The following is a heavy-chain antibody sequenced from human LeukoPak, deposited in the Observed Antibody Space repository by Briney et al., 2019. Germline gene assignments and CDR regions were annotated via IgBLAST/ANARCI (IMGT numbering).Heavy chain of an antibody. Sequence: SETLSLTCTVSGGSISSSYWSWLRQPPGKGLEWFGYIYYSGSTNYNPSLKSRVTISVDTSKNQFSLKLSSVTAADTAVYYWARRNYYYDSSGYQNYYYYYMDVWGKGTTVTVSS. V-gene: IGHV4-59*12. CDR2: IYYSGST. D-gene: IGHD3-22*01. CDR1: GGSISSSY. CDR3: ARRNYYYDSSGYQNYYYYYMDV. J-gene: IGHJ6*03.